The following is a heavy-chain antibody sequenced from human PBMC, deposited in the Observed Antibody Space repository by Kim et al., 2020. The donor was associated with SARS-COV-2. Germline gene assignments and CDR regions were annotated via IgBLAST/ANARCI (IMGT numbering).Heavy chain of an antibody. CDR3: ARVPEQLERRRNYYYGMEV. Sequence: SETLSLTCTVSGGSISSYYWSWIRQPPGKGLEWIGYIYYSGSTNYNPSLKSRVTISVDTSKNQFSLKLSSVTAADTAVYYCARVPEQLERRRNYYYGMEVWGQGTTVTVSS. CDR1: GGSISSYY. CDR2: IYYSGST. J-gene: IGHJ6*02. D-gene: IGHD1-1*01. V-gene: IGHV4-59*01.